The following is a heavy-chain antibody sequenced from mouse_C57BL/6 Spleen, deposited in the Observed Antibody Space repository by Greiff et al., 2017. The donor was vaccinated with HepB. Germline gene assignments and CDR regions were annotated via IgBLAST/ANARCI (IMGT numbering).Heavy chain of an antibody. J-gene: IGHJ4*01. V-gene: IGHV1-50*01. CDR3: ARGVTTAD. CDR1: GYTFTSYW. Sequence: QVQLQQPGAELVKPGASVKLSCKASGYTFTSYWMQWVKQRPGQGLEWIGEIDPSDSYTNYNQKFKGKATLTVDTSSSTAYMQLSSLTSEDSAVYYCARGVTTADWGQGTSVTVSS. CDR2: IDPSDSYT. D-gene: IGHD2-2*01.